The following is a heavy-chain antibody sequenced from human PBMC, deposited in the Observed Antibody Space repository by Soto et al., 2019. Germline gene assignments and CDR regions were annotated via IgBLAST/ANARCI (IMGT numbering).Heavy chain of an antibody. Sequence: ASVKVSCKASGYSFSTYGISWVRQVPGQGLEWMGWISGHKGDANYARNFRGRISLTTDTSASIAYMELRRLRSDDTALYYCAREVGIAAAAYYHYYEGMDVWGQGXTVTVSS. D-gene: IGHD2-21*01. CDR3: AREVGIAAAAYYHYYEGMDV. V-gene: IGHV1-18*04. CDR2: ISGHKGDA. J-gene: IGHJ6*02. CDR1: GYSFSTYG.